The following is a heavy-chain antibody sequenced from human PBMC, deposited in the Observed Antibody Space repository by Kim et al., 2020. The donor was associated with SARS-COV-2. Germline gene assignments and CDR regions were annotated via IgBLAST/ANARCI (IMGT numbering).Heavy chain of an antibody. V-gene: IGHV3-49*03. J-gene: IGHJ4*02. D-gene: IGHD3-22*01. Sequence: GGSLRLSCTASGFTFGDYAMSWFRQAPGKGLEWVGFIRSKAYGGTTEYAASVKGRFTISRDDSKSIAYLQMNSLKTEDTAVYYCTRDKIQYYDSSGYYSLDYWGQGTLVTVSS. CDR2: IRSKAYGGTT. CDR3: TRDKIQYYDSSGYYSLDY. CDR1: GFTFGDYA.